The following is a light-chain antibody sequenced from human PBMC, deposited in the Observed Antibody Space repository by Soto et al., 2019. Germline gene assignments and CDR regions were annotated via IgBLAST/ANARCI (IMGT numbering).Light chain of an antibody. CDR3: QQSYSTPWT. CDR1: QSVLYSSNNKNY. V-gene: IGKV1-39*01. CDR2: AAT. J-gene: IGKJ5*01. Sequence: DIVMTQSPNSLAVSLGQRASINCRSSQSVLYSSNNKNYLAWYQQKPGKAPQLLIYAATSLQSGVPSRFSGSGSGTDFTLTISSLQPEDFATYYCQQSYSTPWTFGQGTRLEIK.